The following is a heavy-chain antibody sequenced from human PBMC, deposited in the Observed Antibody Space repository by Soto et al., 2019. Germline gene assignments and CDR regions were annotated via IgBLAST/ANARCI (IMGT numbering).Heavy chain of an antibody. CDR1: GGSFSGYY. J-gene: IGHJ5*02. V-gene: IGHV4-34*01. D-gene: IGHD6-19*01. CDR2: INHSGST. Sequence: PSETLSLTCAVYGGSFSGYYWSWIRQPPGKGLEWIGEINHSGSTNYNPSLKSRVTISVDTSKNQFSLKLSSVTAADTAVYYCARGQQWPPGWFDPWGQGTLVTVS. CDR3: ARGQQWPPGWFDP.